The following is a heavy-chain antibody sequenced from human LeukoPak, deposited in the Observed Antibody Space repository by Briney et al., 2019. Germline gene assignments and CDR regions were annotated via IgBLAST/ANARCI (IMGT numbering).Heavy chain of an antibody. J-gene: IGHJ5*02. V-gene: IGHV4-4*02. D-gene: IGHD2-15*01. CDR3: ARPLSLGYCSGGSCYGRGAWFDR. Sequence: GSLRLSCAASGFTFSTYVMSWVRQPPGKGLEWIGQIYHSGSTNYNPSLKSRVTISVDKSKNQFSLKLRSVTAADTAVYYCARPLSLGYCSGGSCYGRGAWFDRWGQGTLVTVSS. CDR2: IYHSGST. CDR1: GFTFSTYVM.